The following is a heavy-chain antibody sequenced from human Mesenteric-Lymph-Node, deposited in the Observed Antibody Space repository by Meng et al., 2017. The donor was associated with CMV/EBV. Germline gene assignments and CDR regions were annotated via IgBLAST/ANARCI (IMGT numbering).Heavy chain of an antibody. J-gene: IGHJ5*02. CDR2: IYWDDAK. D-gene: IGHD1-7*01. CDR3: AHSTTDPYNWNYGT. CDR1: FSLSTPAVG. V-gene: IGHV2-5*02. Sequence: FSLSTPAVGVGLIRPPPGKALEWLALIYWDDAKRYRSSLKSRLTITKDTSKNQVVLTMTNMDPVDTATYYCAHSTTDPYNWNYGTWGQGILVTVSS.